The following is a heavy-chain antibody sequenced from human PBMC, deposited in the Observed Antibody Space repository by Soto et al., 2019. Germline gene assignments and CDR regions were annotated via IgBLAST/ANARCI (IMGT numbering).Heavy chain of an antibody. CDR1: GVTFSSYA. D-gene: IGHD3-16*01. V-gene: IGHV1-69*18. J-gene: IGHJ4*02. Sequence: QVQLVQSGAELKKPGSSVKVSCSASGVTFSSYAFTWVRQAPGQGLEWMGNIIPVFRTSNYAQGFQGRLTISADASSITIYMELSSLRSEDTAVYFCAKDGSLDGGGGESWGQGTLVIVSS. CDR2: IIPVFRTS. CDR3: AKDGSLDGGGGES.